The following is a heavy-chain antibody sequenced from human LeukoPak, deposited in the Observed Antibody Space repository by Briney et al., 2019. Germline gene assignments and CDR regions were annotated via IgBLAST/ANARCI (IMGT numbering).Heavy chain of an antibody. CDR3: ARASYYYDSSGYYPIGDRYFDL. CDR2: ISSSSSYI. CDR1: GFTFSSYS. V-gene: IGHV3-21*01. Sequence: GGSLRLSCAASGFTFSSYSMNWVRQAPGKGLEWVSSISSSSSYIYYADSVKGRFTISRDNAKNSLYLQMNSLRAEDTAVYYCARASYYYDSSGYYPIGDRYFDLWGRGTLVTVSS. D-gene: IGHD3-22*01. J-gene: IGHJ2*01.